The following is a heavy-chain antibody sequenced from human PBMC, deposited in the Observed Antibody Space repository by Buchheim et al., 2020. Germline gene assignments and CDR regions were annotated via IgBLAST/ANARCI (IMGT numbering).Heavy chain of an antibody. CDR1: GFTFSSYW. V-gene: IGHV3-7*01. J-gene: IGHJ6*02. CDR3: AREGGYCSSTSCYNGENYYYYGMDV. CDR2: IKQDGSEK. D-gene: IGHD2-2*02. Sequence: EVQLVESGGGLVQPGGSLRLSCAASGFTFSSYWMSWVRQAPGKGLEWVANIKQDGSEKYYVDSVKGRFTISRDNAKNSLYLQMNSLRAEDTAVYYCAREGGYCSSTSCYNGENYYYYGMDVWGQGTT.